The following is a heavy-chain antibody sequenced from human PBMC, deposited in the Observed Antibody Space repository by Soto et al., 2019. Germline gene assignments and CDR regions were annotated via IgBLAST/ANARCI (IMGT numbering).Heavy chain of an antibody. D-gene: IGHD2-21*01. J-gene: IGHJ4*02. CDR1: GYVFTSFA. V-gene: IGHV1-3*04. Sequence: ASVKVSCKTSGYVFTSFAIHWMRQAPGQVPEWMGLINTGNGDSKYSEKFQDRVTITRDTSATTAYMELSSLRSEDTAVYYCARSKTIVMPGFDHWGQGTLVTVSS. CDR3: ARSKTIVMPGFDH. CDR2: INTGNGDS.